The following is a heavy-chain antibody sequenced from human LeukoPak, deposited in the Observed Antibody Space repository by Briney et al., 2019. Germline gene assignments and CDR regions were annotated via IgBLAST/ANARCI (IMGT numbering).Heavy chain of an antibody. J-gene: IGHJ4*02. CDR1: GFTFSSYA. Sequence: PGGSLRLSCAASGFTFSSYAMSWVRQAPGKGLEWVSAISGSGGSTYYADSVKGRFTISRDNSKHTLYLQMNSLRAEDTAVYYCAGNYAFWSGYVKGPDYWGQGTLVTVSS. D-gene: IGHD3-3*01. V-gene: IGHV3-23*01. CDR2: ISGSGGST. CDR3: AGNYAFWSGYVKGPDY.